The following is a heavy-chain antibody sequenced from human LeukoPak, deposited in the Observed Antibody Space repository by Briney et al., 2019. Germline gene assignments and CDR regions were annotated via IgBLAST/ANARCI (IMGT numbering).Heavy chain of an antibody. J-gene: IGHJ3*02. Sequence: PSETLSLTCTVSGGSISSYYWSCIRQPPGNGLEWIGYIYFSGGTNYNPSLKSRVTISVDPSKNQFSLKLSSVTAADTAVYYCAREDGDYLGISAFDIWGQGTMVTVSP. CDR2: IYFSGGT. CDR1: GGSISSYY. V-gene: IGHV4-59*01. CDR3: AREDGDYLGISAFDI. D-gene: IGHD4-17*01.